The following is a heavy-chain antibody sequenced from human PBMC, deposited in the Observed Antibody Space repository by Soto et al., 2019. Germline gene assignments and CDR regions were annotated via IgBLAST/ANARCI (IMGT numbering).Heavy chain of an antibody. CDR1: GFSLSTSGVG. CDR3: AHRSGGVVPAARIFDY. J-gene: IGHJ4*02. V-gene: IGHV2-5*02. CDR2: IYWDDDK. Sequence: QITLRESGPTLVKPTQTLTLTCTFSGFSLSTSGVGVGWIRQPPGKALEWLALIYWDDDKRYSPSLKSRLTITKDTSKTQVVLTMTNMDPVDTATYYCAHRSGGVVPAARIFDYWGQGTLVTVSS. D-gene: IGHD2-2*01.